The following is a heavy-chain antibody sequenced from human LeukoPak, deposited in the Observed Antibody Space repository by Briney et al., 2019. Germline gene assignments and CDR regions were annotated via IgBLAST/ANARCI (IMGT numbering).Heavy chain of an antibody. D-gene: IGHD3-16*01. J-gene: IGHJ2*01. V-gene: IGHV3-48*01. CDR2: ISSSSSTI. Sequence: GGSLRLSCAASGFTFSSYSMNWVRQAPGKGLEWVSYISSSSSTIYYADSVKGRFTISRDNAKNSLYLQMNSLRAEDTAVYYCARVKRVWGSGARGYWYFDLWGRGTLVTVSS. CDR1: GFTFSSYS. CDR3: ARVKRVWGSGARGYWYFDL.